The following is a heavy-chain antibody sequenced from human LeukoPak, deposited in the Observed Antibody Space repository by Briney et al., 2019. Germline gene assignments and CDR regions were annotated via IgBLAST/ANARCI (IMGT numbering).Heavy chain of an antibody. J-gene: IGHJ5*02. Sequence: SGTLSLTCAVSGGSISSSNWWSWVRQPPGKGLEWIGEIYHSGSTNYNPSLKSRVTISVDKSKNQFSLKLSSVTAADTAVYYCARDPYYDFWSGYSAQANWFDPWGQGTLVTVSS. CDR1: GGSISSSNW. V-gene: IGHV4-4*02. D-gene: IGHD3-3*01. CDR3: ARDPYYDFWSGYSAQANWFDP. CDR2: IYHSGST.